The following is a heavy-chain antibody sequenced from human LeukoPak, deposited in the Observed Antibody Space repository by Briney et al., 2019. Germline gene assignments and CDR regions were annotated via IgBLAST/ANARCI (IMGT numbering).Heavy chain of an antibody. CDR3: AKGENNVVVTAW. D-gene: IGHD2-21*02. Sequence: GGSLRLSCAASGFTFSSYAMSWVRQAPGKGLEWVSAITGSGSSTYYADSVKGRFTISRDNSKNTLYLQMNSLRTDGTAVYYCAKGENNVVVTAWWGQGTLVTVSS. CDR2: ITGSGSST. CDR1: GFTFSSYA. J-gene: IGHJ4*02. V-gene: IGHV3-23*01.